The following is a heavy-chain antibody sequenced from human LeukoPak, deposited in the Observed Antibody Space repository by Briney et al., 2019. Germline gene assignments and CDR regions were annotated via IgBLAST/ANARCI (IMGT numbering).Heavy chain of an antibody. CDR2: ISNSGVRT. CDR1: GFTFNNYA. Sequence: PGGSLRLSCAASGFTFNNYAMSWVRQAPGKGLEWVSGISNSGVRTNYADSVKGRFTISRDNSKNMLYLQMNSLRAEDTAIYYCTKRAPLYYYYAMDVWGQGTTVTVSS. CDR3: TKRAPLYYYYAMDV. V-gene: IGHV3-23*01. J-gene: IGHJ6*02.